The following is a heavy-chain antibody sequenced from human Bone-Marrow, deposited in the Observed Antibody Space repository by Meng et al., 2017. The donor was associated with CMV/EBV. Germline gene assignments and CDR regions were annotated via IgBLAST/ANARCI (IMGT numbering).Heavy chain of an antibody. CDR3: ARGYVRFDY. Sequence: GGSLRLSCAASGFTFSSYAMHWVRQAPGKGLEWVAVISYDGSNKYYADSVKGRFTISRDNAKNSLYLQMNSLRAEDTAGYYCARGYVRFDYWGQGTLVTVSS. D-gene: IGHD1-14*01. CDR2: ISYDGSNK. CDR1: GFTFSSYA. V-gene: IGHV3-30-3*01. J-gene: IGHJ4*02.